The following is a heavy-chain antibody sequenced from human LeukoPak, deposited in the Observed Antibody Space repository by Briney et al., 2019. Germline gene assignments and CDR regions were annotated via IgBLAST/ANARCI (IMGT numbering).Heavy chain of an antibody. CDR1: GGSISSSSYY. J-gene: IGHJ4*02. CDR3: ARRGRYYDILTGYYSIYFDY. CDR2: IYYSGST. V-gene: IGHV4-39*01. D-gene: IGHD3-9*01. Sequence: SETLSLTCTVSGGSISSSSYYWGWIRQPPGKGLEWIGSIYYSGSTYYNPSLKSRVTISVYTAKNQFSLKPSSVTAADTAVYYCARRGRYYDILTGYYSIYFDYWGQGTLVTVSS.